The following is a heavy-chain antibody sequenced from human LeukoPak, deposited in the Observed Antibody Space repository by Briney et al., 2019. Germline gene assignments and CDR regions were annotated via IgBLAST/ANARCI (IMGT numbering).Heavy chain of an antibody. V-gene: IGHV5-51*01. CDR1: GYSFTSYW. CDR2: IYPGDSDT. Sequence: GESLQISCKGSGYSFTSYWIGWVRQMPGKGLEWMGIIYPGDSDTRYSPSFQGQVTISADKSISTAYLQWGSLKASDTAMYYCARHVLARRMVSGAFDIWGQGTMVTVSS. CDR3: ARHVLARRMVSGAFDI. J-gene: IGHJ3*02. D-gene: IGHD3-10*01.